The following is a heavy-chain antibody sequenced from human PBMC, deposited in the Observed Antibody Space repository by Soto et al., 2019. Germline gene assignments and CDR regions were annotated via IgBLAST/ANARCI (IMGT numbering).Heavy chain of an antibody. Sequence: GGSLRLSCAASGFTFSNYGMHWVRQAPGKGLEWVAIIWHDGNNKYYADSVRGRFIISRDNSKNRLYLQMNSLRAEDTAVYYCASDIVGASDSYGLDVWGQGTTVTVSS. V-gene: IGHV3-33*01. D-gene: IGHD1-26*01. CDR1: GFTFSNYG. CDR3: ASDIVGASDSYGLDV. CDR2: IWHDGNNK. J-gene: IGHJ6*02.